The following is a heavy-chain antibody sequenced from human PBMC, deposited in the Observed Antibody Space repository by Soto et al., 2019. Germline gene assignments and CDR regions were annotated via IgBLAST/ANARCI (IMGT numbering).Heavy chain of an antibody. CDR3: ARDGYFVWQQPELDY. D-gene: IGHD3-22*01. CDR1: GFTFSSYW. J-gene: IGHJ4*02. CDR2: IKQDGSEK. V-gene: IGHV3-7*05. Sequence: GGSLRLSCAASGFTFSSYWMSWVRQAPGKGLEWVANIKQDGSEKYYVDSVKGRFTISRDNAKNSLYLQMNSLRAEDTAVYYCARDGYFVWQQPELDYWGQGTLVTVSS.